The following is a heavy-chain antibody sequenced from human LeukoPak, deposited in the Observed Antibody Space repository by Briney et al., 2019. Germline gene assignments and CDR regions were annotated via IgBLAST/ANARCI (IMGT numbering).Heavy chain of an antibody. D-gene: IGHD5-18*01. CDR2: INHSGST. Sequence: PSETLSLTCAVYGGSFSGYYWSWIRQPPGKGREWIGEINHSGSTNYSPSLKSRVTISVDTSKNQFSLKLSSVTAADTAVYYCARGGRGIQLWRYFDYWGQGTLVTVSS. CDR3: ARGGRGIQLWRYFDY. CDR1: GGSFSGYY. J-gene: IGHJ4*02. V-gene: IGHV4-34*01.